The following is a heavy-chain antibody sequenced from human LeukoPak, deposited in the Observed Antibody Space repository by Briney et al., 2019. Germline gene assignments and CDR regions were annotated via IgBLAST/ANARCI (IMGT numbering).Heavy chain of an antibody. CDR1: GFTFTSYA. J-gene: IGHJ4*02. V-gene: IGHV3-23*01. CDR3: AKESMWTTVTHELDY. D-gene: IGHD4-17*01. Sequence: GGSLRLSCAVSGFTFTSYAMSWVRQAPGKGLEWVASIDSRGGTTYYADSMRGRFTISRDNSKNTLSLQMNSLRVEGTAVYYCAKESMWTTVTHELDYWGQGTLVTVSS. CDR2: IDSRGGTT.